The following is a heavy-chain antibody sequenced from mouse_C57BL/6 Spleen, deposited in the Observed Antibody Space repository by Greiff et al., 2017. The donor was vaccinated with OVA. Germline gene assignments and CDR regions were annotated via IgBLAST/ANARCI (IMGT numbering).Heavy chain of an antibody. CDR3: ARYYGNPLLTMDY. CDR1: GYTFTSYW. D-gene: IGHD2-1*01. V-gene: IGHV1-64*01. CDR2: IHPNSGST. J-gene: IGHJ4*01. Sequence: VQLQQPGAELVKPGASVKLSCKASGYTFTSYWMHWVKQRPGQGLEWIGMIHPNSGSTNYNEKFKSKATLTVDKSSSTAYMQLSSLTSEDSAVYYCARYYGNPLLTMDYWGQGTSVTASS.